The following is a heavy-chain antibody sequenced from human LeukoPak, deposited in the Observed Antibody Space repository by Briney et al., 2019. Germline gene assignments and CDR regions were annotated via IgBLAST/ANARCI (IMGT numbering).Heavy chain of an antibody. CDR3: ARAGTYDGYKVLDS. CDR2: IAYDGDTK. CDR1: RFVFTNYY. J-gene: IGHJ5*01. V-gene: IGHV3-11*01. D-gene: IGHD5-24*01. Sequence: MPGGSLRLSCEASRFVFTNYYMSWVRQAPGKGLDWIATIAYDGDTKYYADSAEGRFTISRDSAKNSLSLQMNSLRAEDTAVYFCARAGTYDGYKVLDSWGQGTLVTVSS.